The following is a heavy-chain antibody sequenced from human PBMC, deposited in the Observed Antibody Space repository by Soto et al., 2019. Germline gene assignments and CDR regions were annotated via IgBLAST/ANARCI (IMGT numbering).Heavy chain of an antibody. CDR3: ENAHVLWEDDY. CDR1: GFTFSSYA. V-gene: IGHV3-23*01. Sequence: GSLRLSCAASGFTFSSYAMSWVRQAPGKGLEWVSAISGSGGSTYYADSVKGRFTISRDNSKNTLYLQMNSLRAEDTAVYYCENAHVLWEDDYWGQGTLVTVSS. D-gene: IGHD1-26*01. J-gene: IGHJ4*02. CDR2: ISGSGGST.